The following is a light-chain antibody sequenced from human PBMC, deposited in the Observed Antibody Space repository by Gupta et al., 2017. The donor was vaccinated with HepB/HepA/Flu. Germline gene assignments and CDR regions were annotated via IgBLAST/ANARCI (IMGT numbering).Light chain of an antibody. V-gene: IGKV3-11*01. J-gene: IGKJ4*01. CDR3: QQRSNWPPLP. CDR2: DAS. CDR1: QSVSSY. Sequence: EIVLTQSPATLSLSPGERATLSCRASQSVSSYLAWYQQKPGQAPRLLIYDASNRATGIPARFSGSGSGTDFTPTISSREPEDFAVYYCQQRSNWPPLPFGGGTKVEIK.